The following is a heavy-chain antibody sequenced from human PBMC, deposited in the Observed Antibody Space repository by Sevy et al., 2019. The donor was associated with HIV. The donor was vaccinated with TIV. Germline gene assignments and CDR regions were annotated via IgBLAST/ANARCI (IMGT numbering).Heavy chain of an antibody. D-gene: IGHD4-4*01. Sequence: LSLTCAASGFTFSSYAMSWVRQAPGKGLEWVSAISGSGGSTYYADSVKGRFTISRDNSKNTLYLQMNSLRAEDTAVYYCAKDYMTTTPFDYWGQGTLVTVSS. CDR2: ISGSGGST. J-gene: IGHJ4*02. CDR1: GFTFSSYA. V-gene: IGHV3-23*01. CDR3: AKDYMTTTPFDY.